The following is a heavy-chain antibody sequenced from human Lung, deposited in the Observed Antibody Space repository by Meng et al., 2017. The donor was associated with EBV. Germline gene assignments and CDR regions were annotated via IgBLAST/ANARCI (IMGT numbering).Heavy chain of an antibody. Sequence: QVALPESGPRLVGPSQTLSLTCTVSGASISSAVFWIWIRQPPGKDLEWIGYISYSGATHYNPSLKSRLTISVDTAKNQFSLSLSSVTAADTAVYYCARVVGDCASCYKGWFDPWGQGTLVTVSS. D-gene: IGHD2-2*02. V-gene: IGHV4-30-4*01. CDR1: GASISSAVF. CDR3: ARVVGDCASCYKGWFDP. J-gene: IGHJ5*02. CDR2: ISYSGAT.